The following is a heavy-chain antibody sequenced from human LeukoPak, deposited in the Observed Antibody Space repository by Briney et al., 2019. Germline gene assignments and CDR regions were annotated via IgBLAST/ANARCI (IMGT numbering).Heavy chain of an antibody. Sequence: GGSLRLSCAASGFTFSSYWMGWVRQAPGKGPEWVANIKEDGSQIFYVDSMKGRFTISRDNAKNSLYLQMNSLRAEDTAVYYCARVREYGWFDPWGQGTLATVSS. CDR2: IKEDGSQI. V-gene: IGHV3-7*05. CDR1: GFTFSSYW. CDR3: ARVREYGWFDP. D-gene: IGHD2/OR15-2a*01. J-gene: IGHJ5*02.